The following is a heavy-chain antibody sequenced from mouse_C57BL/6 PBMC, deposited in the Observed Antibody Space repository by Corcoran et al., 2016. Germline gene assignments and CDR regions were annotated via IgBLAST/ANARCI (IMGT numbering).Heavy chain of an antibody. CDR2: INPNNGGT. V-gene: IGHV1-26*01. CDR3: ARWPRPAWFAY. CDR1: GYTFTDYY. J-gene: IGHJ3*01. D-gene: IGHD3-2*02. Sequence: EVQLQQSGPELVKPGASVKISCKASGYTFTDYYMNWVKQSHGKSLEWIGDINPNNGGTSYNQKFKGKATLTVDKSSSTAYMELRSLTSEDSAVYYCARWPRPAWFAYWGQGTLVTVSA.